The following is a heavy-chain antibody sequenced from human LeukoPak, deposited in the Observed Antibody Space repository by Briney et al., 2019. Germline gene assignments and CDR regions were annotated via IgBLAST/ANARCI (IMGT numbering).Heavy chain of an antibody. CDR2: IRSKNYGEIT. J-gene: IGHJ4*02. CDR1: GFVFRDYG. V-gene: IGHV3-49*04. Sequence: GGSLRVSCTASGFVFRDYGMAWVRQAPGKGLEWVSFIRSKNYGEITEYAASVKGRFTISREDSKSVAYLQMDSLRIDDTAVYYCSRAPHPHCSQISCPFDYWGQGTLVTVSS. D-gene: IGHD2-15*01. CDR3: SRAPHPHCSQISCPFDY.